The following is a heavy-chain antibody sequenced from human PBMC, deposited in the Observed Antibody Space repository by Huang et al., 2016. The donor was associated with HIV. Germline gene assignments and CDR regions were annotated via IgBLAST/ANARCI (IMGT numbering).Heavy chain of an antibody. V-gene: IGHV3-23*01. CDR2: ISASGDTK. CDR1: GFTFNIYA. J-gene: IGHJ4*02. Sequence: EVRLLESGGRLVQSGEFLRLSCAASGFTFNIYAMSWVRQAPGKGLEWVAGISASGDTKKYPDSVKGRFTISRDNSRSIRYLQMSSLGVEATAMYYCAKPYSGSSNQVFDYWGQGTMVTVSS. D-gene: IGHD1-26*01. CDR3: AKPYSGSSNQVFDY.